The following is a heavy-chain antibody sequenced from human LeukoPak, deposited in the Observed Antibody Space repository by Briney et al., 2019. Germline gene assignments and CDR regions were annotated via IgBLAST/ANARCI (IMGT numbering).Heavy chain of an antibody. V-gene: IGHV4-59*01. CDR1: GGSISSYY. D-gene: IGHD4-17*01. Sequence: SETLCLTCTVSGGSISSYYWSWIRQPPGKGLEWIGYIYYSGSTNYNPSLKSRVTISVDTSKNQFSLKLSSVTAADTAVYYCARHYGDYVGYDYWGQGTLVTVSS. CDR3: ARHYGDYVGYDY. J-gene: IGHJ4*02. CDR2: IYYSGST.